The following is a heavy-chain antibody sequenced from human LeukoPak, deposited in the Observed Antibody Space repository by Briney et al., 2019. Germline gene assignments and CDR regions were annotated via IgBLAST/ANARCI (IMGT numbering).Heavy chain of an antibody. D-gene: IGHD6-13*01. V-gene: IGHV3-23*01. CDR1: GFTFSSYA. CDR3: AKLIAAAGKGYFDY. Sequence: GGSLRLSCEAFGFTFSSYAMSWVGQAPGKGLEGVSAISGSGGSTYYADSVKGRFTISRDNSKNTLYLQMNSLRAEDTAVYYCAKLIAAAGKGYFDYWGQGTLVTVSS. CDR2: ISGSGGST. J-gene: IGHJ4*02.